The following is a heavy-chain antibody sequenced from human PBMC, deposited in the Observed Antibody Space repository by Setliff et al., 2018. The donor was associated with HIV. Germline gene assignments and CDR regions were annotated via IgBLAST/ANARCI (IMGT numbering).Heavy chain of an antibody. Sequence: GGSLRLSCAASGLTDTYNYMSWVRQAPGKGLERVSVIYAGGSTYYADSVKGRFTISRDNSKNTLYLQMNSLRAEDTAVYYCARDPYWLEGYFDYWGPGTLVTVSS. D-gene: IGHD2-21*01. V-gene: IGHV3-53*05. CDR2: IYAGGST. CDR3: ARDPYWLEGYFDY. CDR1: GLTDTYNY. J-gene: IGHJ4*02.